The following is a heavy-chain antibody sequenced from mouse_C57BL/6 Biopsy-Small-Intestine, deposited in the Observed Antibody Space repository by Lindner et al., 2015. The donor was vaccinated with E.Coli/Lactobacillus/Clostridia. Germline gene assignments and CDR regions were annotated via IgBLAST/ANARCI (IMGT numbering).Heavy chain of an antibody. V-gene: IGHV14-2*01. CDR1: GFNIKDYY. CDR2: IDPEDGKA. J-gene: IGHJ4*01. D-gene: IGHD6-1*01. Sequence: VQLQESGAELVKPGASVKLSCTASGFNIKDYYMHWVKQRTEQGLEWIGRIDPEDGKAKFAPKFQGQATITADTSSNTAYLQLSSLTSEDTAVYYCAGAYDAMDYWGQGTSVTVSS. CDR3: AGAYDAMDY.